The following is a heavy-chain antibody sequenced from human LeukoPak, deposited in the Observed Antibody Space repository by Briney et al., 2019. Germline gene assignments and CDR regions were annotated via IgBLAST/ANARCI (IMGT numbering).Heavy chain of an antibody. V-gene: IGHV3-74*01. D-gene: IGHD2-21*01. CDR1: KFSISNYW. J-gene: IGHJ6*02. Sequence: GGSLRLSCAASKFSISNYWRFWVRQAPGKGLVWVSRINSNGSTTYNPYSVQGRFTISRDNAKNTLYLEMNSLRAEDTAVYYCARDVSAAVMPYYYYGMDVWGQGTTVTVSS. CDR2: INSNGSTT. CDR3: ARDVSAAVMPYYYYGMDV.